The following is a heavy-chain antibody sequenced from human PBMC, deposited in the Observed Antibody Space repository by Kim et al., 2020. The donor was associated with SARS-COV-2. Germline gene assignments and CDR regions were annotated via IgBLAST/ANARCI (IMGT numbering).Heavy chain of an antibody. D-gene: IGHD6-19*01. V-gene: IGHV3-43*01. J-gene: IGHJ4*02. CDR3: AKDSQQWLPTPGEFDY. Sequence: SVKGRFTISRDNSKNSLYLQMNSLRTEDTALYYCAKDSQQWLPTPGEFDYWGQGTLVTVSS.